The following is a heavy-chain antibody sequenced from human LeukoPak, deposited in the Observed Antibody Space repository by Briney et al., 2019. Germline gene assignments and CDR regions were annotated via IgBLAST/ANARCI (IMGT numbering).Heavy chain of an antibody. Sequence: PSETLSLTCTVSGASITSSYWSWIRQPPGKGLEWIGYVYHTGNTDYNPSLRSRVTISLDTSKSHFTLSLSSATAADTAVYYCARDNAMVRGVIDYWGQGTLVTVSS. CDR1: GASITSSY. V-gene: IGHV4-59*12. CDR2: VYHTGNT. J-gene: IGHJ4*02. CDR3: ARDNAMVRGVIDY. D-gene: IGHD3-10*01.